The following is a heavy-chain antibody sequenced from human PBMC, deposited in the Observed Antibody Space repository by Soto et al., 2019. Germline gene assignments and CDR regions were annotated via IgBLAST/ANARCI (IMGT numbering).Heavy chain of an antibody. J-gene: IGHJ4*02. CDR3: ARDLSRTVVGATPSPDY. D-gene: IGHD1-26*01. Sequence: ASVKVSCKASGYTFTSYAMHWVRQAPGQRLEWMGWINAGNGNTKYSQKVQGRVTITRDTSASTAYMELSSLRSEDTAVYYCARDLSRTVVGATPSPDYWGQGTLVTVSS. CDR1: GYTFTSYA. CDR2: INAGNGNT. V-gene: IGHV1-3*01.